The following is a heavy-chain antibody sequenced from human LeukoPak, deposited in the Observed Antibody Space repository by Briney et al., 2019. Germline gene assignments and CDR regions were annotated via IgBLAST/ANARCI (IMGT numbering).Heavy chain of an antibody. J-gene: IGHJ1*01. Sequence: GGSLRLSCAASGFTFSSYAMSWVRQAPGKGLEWVSTISGNGGYTYYADSVKGRFTISRDNSKNTLYLQMNSLRAEDTAIYYCAKQAEAFGDSVTQHWGQGTLVTVSS. CDR2: ISGNGGYT. CDR3: AKQAEAFGDSVTQH. CDR1: GFTFSSYA. V-gene: IGHV3-23*01. D-gene: IGHD4-17*01.